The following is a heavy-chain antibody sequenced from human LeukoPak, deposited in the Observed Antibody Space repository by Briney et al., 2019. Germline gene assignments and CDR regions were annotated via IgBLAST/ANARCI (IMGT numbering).Heavy chain of an antibody. CDR1: GLSLSTSGVG. Sequence: SGPTLVHPTPTLTLTFTFSGLSLSTSGVGVGWIRQPPVKALEGLALIYWDEDKHYSTSLKSRLTITKDTSKNQVVLTMTNMDPGDTATYFCAHSWWLRYYFDYWGQGALVTVSS. V-gene: IGHV2-5*02. CDR3: AHSWWLRYYFDY. D-gene: IGHD5-12*01. J-gene: IGHJ4*02. CDR2: IYWDEDK.